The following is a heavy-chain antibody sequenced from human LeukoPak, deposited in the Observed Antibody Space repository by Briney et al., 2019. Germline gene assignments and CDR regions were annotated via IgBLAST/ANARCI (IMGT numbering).Heavy chain of an antibody. CDR3: ARDLNYDSSGGFDN. D-gene: IGHD3-22*01. V-gene: IGHV4-31*03. CDR1: GDSISNISYY. Sequence: PSETLSLTCTVSGDSISNISYYWGWIRQHPGKGLEWIGYIYYSGSTYYNPSLKSRVTMSVDTSKNQFSLKLSSVTAADTAVYYCARDLNYDSSGGFDNWGQGTLVTVSS. CDR2: IYYSGST. J-gene: IGHJ4*02.